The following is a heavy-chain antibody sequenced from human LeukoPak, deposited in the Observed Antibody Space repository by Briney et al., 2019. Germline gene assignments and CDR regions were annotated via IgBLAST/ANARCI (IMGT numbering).Heavy chain of an antibody. CDR2: ISSSSSTI. CDR1: GFTFSSYS. J-gene: IGHJ4*02. Sequence: GGSLRLSCAASGFTFSSYSINWVRQAPGKGLEWVSYISSSSSTIYYADSVKGRFTISRDNAKNSLYLQMNSLRDEDTAVYYCARVDYDFWSGSFYFDYWGQGTLVTVSS. V-gene: IGHV3-48*02. CDR3: ARVDYDFWSGSFYFDY. D-gene: IGHD3-3*01.